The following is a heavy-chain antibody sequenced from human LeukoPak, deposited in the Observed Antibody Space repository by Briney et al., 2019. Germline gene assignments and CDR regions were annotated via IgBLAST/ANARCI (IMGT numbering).Heavy chain of an antibody. Sequence: SETLSLTCIVSGGSISSYYWSWIRQPAGKGLEWIGRIYSSGSANYNPSPKSQVSMSVDTSKNQFSLKLSPVTAADTAMYYCARNYYDTNGYYSGFDYWGQGTLVTVSS. CDR1: GGSISSYY. J-gene: IGHJ4*02. CDR3: ARNYYDTNGYYSGFDY. D-gene: IGHD3-22*01. V-gene: IGHV4-4*07. CDR2: IYSSGSA.